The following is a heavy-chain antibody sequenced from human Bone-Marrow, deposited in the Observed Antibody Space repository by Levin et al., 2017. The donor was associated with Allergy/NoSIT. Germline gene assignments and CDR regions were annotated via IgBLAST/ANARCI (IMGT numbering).Heavy chain of an antibody. D-gene: IGHD3-3*01. CDR2: ISAYNGDT. V-gene: IGHV1-18*01. CDR1: GYTFTSYG. CDR3: ARSGRGAHYFDY. Sequence: ASVKVSCKASGYTFTSYGISWVRQAPGQGLEWMGWISAYNGDTNYAQKLQGRVTMTTDTSTRTAYMELRSLRADDTAVYYCARSGRGAHYFDYWGQGTLVTVSS. J-gene: IGHJ4*02.